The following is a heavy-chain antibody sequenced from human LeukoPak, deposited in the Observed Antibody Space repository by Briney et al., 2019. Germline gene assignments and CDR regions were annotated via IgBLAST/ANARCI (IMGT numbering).Heavy chain of an antibody. V-gene: IGHV1-18*04. J-gene: IGHJ6*03. CDR1: GYNLMDHA. CDR2: ISAYNGNT. CDR3: ARAEDYYYYMDV. Sequence: ASVKVSCKASGYNLMDHALHWVRQAPGQGLEWMGWISAYNGNTNYAQKLQGRVTMTTDTSTSTAYMELRSLRSDDTAVYYCARAEDYYYYMDVRGKGTTVTVSS.